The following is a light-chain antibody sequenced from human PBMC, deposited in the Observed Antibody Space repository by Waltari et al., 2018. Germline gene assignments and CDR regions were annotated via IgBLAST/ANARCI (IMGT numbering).Light chain of an antibody. J-gene: IGLJ1*01. Sequence: SYELTQPPSVSVAPGQTARITCDGDKIGSKNVHWYQHKPGQAPVLVVYDDGDRPSGIPERFSGSNSGNTAARTISRVEAGDEAEYCCQVWDSGSNHYVFGTVTKVTVL. V-gene: IGLV3-21*02. CDR3: QVWDSGSNHYV. CDR1: KIGSKN. CDR2: DDG.